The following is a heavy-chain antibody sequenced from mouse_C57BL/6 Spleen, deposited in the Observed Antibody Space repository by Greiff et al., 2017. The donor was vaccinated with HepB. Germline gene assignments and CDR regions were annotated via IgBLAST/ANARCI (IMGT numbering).Heavy chain of an antibody. CDR2: IWSGGST. D-gene: IGHD1-1*01. CDR1: GFSLTSYG. V-gene: IGHV2-2*01. J-gene: IGHJ3*01. Sequence: VKLMESGPGLVQPSQSLSITCTVSGFSLTSYGVHWVRQSPGKGLEWLGVIWSGGSTDYNAAFISRLSISKDNSKSQVFFKMYSLQADDTAIYYCARGYYGSSYDIAYWGQGTLVTVSA. CDR3: ARGYYGSSYDIAY.